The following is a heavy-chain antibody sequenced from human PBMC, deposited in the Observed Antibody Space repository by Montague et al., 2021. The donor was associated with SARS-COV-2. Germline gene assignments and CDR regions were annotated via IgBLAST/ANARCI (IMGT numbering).Heavy chain of an antibody. CDR3: ARGAPGY. Sequence: SDTLSLTSAVYGGSFSDYHWTWIRQSPGGGLERIGQINYGGSTKYNPSLRSRVTISIDTSKNQFSLKLTSVTAADTAVYYCARGAPGYWGQGTLVTVSS. CDR1: GGSFSDYH. J-gene: IGHJ4*02. D-gene: IGHD1-1*01. CDR2: INYGGST. V-gene: IGHV4-34*01.